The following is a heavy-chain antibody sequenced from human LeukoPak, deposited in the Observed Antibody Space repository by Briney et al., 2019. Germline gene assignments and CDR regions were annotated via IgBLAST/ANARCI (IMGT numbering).Heavy chain of an antibody. CDR1: GYTFTTNYY. V-gene: IGHV1-46*01. J-gene: IGHJ3*02. Sequence: ASVKVSCKASGYTFTTNYYMEWVRQAPGQGLEWMGKINPSGGTTTYAQRFQGRVTMTRDTSTSTVYMELSSLTSEDTAVYYCARRFLNAFDIWGQGTMVTVSS. CDR2: INPSGGTT. D-gene: IGHD2-21*01. CDR3: ARRFLNAFDI.